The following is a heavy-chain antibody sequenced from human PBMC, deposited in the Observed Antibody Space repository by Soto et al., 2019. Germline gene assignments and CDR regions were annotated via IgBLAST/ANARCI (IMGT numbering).Heavy chain of an antibody. D-gene: IGHD3-9*01. CDR1: GFTFSSYG. CDR2: IWYDGSNK. V-gene: IGHV3-33*01. J-gene: IGHJ6*02. Sequence: GGSLRLSCAASGFTFSSYGMHWVRPAPGGGLEWVAVIWYDGSNKYYADSVKGRFTISRDNSKNTLYLQMNSLRAEDTAVYYCASGHFDWLSEGSYYGMDVWGQGTTVTVSS. CDR3: ASGHFDWLSEGSYYGMDV.